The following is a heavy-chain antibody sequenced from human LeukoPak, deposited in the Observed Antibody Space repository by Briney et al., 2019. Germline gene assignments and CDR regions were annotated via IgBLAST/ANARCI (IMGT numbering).Heavy chain of an antibody. V-gene: IGHV3-30*03. CDR3: AFEPKYYYDSSGQPPSDY. D-gene: IGHD3-22*01. CDR1: GFTFSSYG. Sequence: GGSLRLSCAASGFTFSSYGMPWVRQAPGKGLEWVAVISYDGSNKYYADSVKGRFTISRDNSKNTLYLQMNSLRAEDTAVYYCAFEPKYYYDSSGQPPSDYWGQGTLVTVSS. J-gene: IGHJ4*02. CDR2: ISYDGSNK.